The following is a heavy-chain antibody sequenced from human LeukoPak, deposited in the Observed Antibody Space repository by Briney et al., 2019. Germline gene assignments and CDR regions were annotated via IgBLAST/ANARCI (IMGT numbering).Heavy chain of an antibody. D-gene: IGHD3-10*01. V-gene: IGHV4-30-4*01. J-gene: IGHJ3*02. CDR2: IYYSGNT. CDR1: GDSISSAHYY. Sequence: SETLSLTCTVSGDSISSAHYYWSWIRQPPGKGLEWIGYIYYSGNTYYNPSLKSRLTMSVDTSKNQFSLKLGSVTAADTAFYYCARGGSRRDDAFDIWGQGTMVTVSS. CDR3: ARGGSRRDDAFDI.